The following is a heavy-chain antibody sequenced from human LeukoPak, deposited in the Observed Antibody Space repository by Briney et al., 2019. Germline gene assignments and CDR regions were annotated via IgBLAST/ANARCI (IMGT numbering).Heavy chain of an antibody. Sequence: SETLSLTCGISGGSISGTNWWSWVSQPPGQGLEWIGEISLAGQTNYNPSLNGRVTMSLDKSSNQLSLNLTSVTAADTATYYCSRESGAFCPFGYWGQGTLVIVSS. CDR3: SRESGAFCPFGY. CDR2: ISLAGQT. D-gene: IGHD1-26*01. J-gene: IGHJ4*02. V-gene: IGHV4/OR15-8*02. CDR1: GGSISGTNW.